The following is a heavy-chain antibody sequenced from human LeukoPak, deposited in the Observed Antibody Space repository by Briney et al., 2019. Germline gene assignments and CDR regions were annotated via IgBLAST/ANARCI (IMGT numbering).Heavy chain of an antibody. J-gene: IGHJ4*02. V-gene: IGHV1-69*13. CDR2: IIPIFGTA. Sequence: ASVKVSCKASGGTVSIYAISWVRQAPGQGLEWMGGIIPIFGTANYAQKFQGRVTITADESTSTAYMELSSLRSEDTAVYYCARGRGHFDWLLNYWGQGTLVTVSS. CDR1: GGTVSIYA. CDR3: ARGRGHFDWLLNY. D-gene: IGHD3-9*01.